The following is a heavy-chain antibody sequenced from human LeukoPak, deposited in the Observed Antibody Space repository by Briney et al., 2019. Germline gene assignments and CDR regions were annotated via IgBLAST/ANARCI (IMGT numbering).Heavy chain of an antibody. V-gene: IGHV3-21*01. J-gene: IGHJ4*02. Sequence: GGSLRLSCAASGFTFSSYSMNWVRQAPGKGLEWVSSISSSSSYIYYADSVKGRFTISRDNAKNSLYLQMNSLRAEDTAVYYCARVNVVVTAELHFDYWGQGTLVTVSS. CDR2: ISSSSSYI. CDR3: ARVNVVVTAELHFDY. D-gene: IGHD2-21*02. CDR1: GFTFSSYS.